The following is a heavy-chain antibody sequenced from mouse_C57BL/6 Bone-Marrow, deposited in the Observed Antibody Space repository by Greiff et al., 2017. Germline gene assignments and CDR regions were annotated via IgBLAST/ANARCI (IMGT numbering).Heavy chain of an antibody. CDR2: IDPSDSET. CDR3: ARTVDFDF. V-gene: IGHV1-52*01. Sequence: QVQLQQPGAELVRPGSSVKLSCKASGYTFTSYWMHWVKQRPIQGLEWIGNIDPSDSETNYNQKFKDKATLTVDKSSSTAYMQLSSLTSEDSSVYYYARTVDFDFGDRGTAISVSS. CDR1: GYTFTSYW. J-gene: IGHJ2*01.